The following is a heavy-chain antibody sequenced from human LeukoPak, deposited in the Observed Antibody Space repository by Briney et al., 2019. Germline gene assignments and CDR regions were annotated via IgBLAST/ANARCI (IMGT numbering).Heavy chain of an antibody. D-gene: IGHD3-22*01. V-gene: IGHV3-33*06. CDR2: IWYDGSNK. J-gene: IGHJ4*02. Sequence: GRSLRLSCAASGFTSSSYGMHWVRQAPGKGLEWVAVIWYDGSNKYYADSVKGRFTISRDNPKNTLYLQMNSLRAEDTAVYYCAKDLDHYDSSGYYDYWGQGTLVTVSS. CDR1: GFTSSSYG. CDR3: AKDLDHYDSSGYYDY.